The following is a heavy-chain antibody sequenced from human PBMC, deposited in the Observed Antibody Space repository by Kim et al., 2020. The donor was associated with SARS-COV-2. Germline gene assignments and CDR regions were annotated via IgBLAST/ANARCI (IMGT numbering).Heavy chain of an antibody. CDR3: AREGLRHNWFDL. J-gene: IGHJ5*02. V-gene: IGHV5-51*01. Sequence: RYSPSFQGQVTISANKSISTAYLQWSSLKASDTAMYYCAREGLRHNWFDLWGQGTLVTVSS. D-gene: IGHD3-16*01.